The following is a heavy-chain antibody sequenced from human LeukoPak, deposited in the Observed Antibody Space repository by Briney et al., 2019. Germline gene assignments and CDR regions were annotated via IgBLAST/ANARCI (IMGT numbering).Heavy chain of an antibody. J-gene: IGHJ5*02. CDR1: GLIFSSYA. CDR2: ISGSGGST. CDR3: AKDPLRGSLRGPVWFDP. V-gene: IGHV3-23*01. D-gene: IGHD3-10*01. Sequence: PGGSLRLSCEASGLIFSSYAMNWVRQAPGKGLEWVAVISGSGGSTYYADSVKGRFTISRDNSKNTLFLQMNSVRAEDTALYYCAKDPLRGSLRGPVWFDPWGQGTLVTVSS.